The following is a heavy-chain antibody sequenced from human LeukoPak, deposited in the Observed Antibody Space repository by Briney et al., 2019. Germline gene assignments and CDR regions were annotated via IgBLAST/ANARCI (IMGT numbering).Heavy chain of an antibody. CDR2: INPNSGGT. CDR3: ARGSGDSSSFDY. J-gene: IGHJ4*02. CDR1: GYTFTGYY. D-gene: IGHD6-6*01. V-gene: IGHV1-2*02. Sequence: GASVKVSCKASGYTFTGYYMHWVRQAPGQGLEWMAWINPNSGGTHYAQKFQGRVTVTRDTSISTAYMELSRLRSDDTAVYYCARGSGDSSSFDYWGQGTLVTVSS.